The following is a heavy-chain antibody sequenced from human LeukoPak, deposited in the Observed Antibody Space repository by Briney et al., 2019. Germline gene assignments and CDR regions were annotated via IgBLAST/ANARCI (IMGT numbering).Heavy chain of an antibody. V-gene: IGHV3-7*01. CDR3: ARILRDYGFWSGYEGAFDY. D-gene: IGHD3-3*01. Sequence: PGRSLRLSCAASGFTFSSYWLSWIRQAPGKGLEWVANIKRDGSEKYYMDSVKGRFTISRDNAKNSLYLQMNSLRAEDTAVYYCARILRDYGFWSGYEGAFDYRGQGTLVTVSS. CDR2: IKRDGSEK. CDR1: GFTFSSYW. J-gene: IGHJ4*02.